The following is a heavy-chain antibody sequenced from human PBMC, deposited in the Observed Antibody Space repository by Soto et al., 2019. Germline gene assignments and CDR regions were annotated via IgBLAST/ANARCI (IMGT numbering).Heavy chain of an antibody. CDR1: GFTFSSYD. CDR2: IGTAGDT. V-gene: IGHV3-13*01. Sequence: GGSLRLSCAASGFTFSSYDMHWVRQATGKGLEWVSAIGTAGDTYYPGSVKGRFTISRENAKNSLYLQMNSLRAGDTAVYYCARGTHYYYYMDVWGKGTTVTVSS. CDR3: ARGTHYYYYMDV. J-gene: IGHJ6*03. D-gene: IGHD1-1*01.